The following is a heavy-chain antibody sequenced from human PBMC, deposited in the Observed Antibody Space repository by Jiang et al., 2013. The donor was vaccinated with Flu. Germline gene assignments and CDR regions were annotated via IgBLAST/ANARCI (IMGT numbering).Heavy chain of an antibody. CDR3: AKGSRYSSRLNWFDP. D-gene: IGHD6-13*01. Sequence: APGKGLEWVSAISGSGGSTYYADSVKGRFTISRDNSKNTLYLQMNSLRAEDTAVYYCAKGSRYSSRLNWFDPWGQGTLVTVSS. V-gene: IGHV3-23*01. CDR2: ISGSGGST. J-gene: IGHJ5*02.